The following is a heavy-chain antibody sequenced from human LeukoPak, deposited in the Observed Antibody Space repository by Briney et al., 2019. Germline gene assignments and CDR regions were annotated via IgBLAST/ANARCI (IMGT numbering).Heavy chain of an antibody. CDR1: RFTFSSYS. Sequence: GGSLRLSCAASRFTFSSYSMNWVRQAPGKGLEWVSSISSSGSYIYYADSVKGRFTISRDNAKNTLYLQMNSLRAEDTAVYYCAREGSIEYSSSSIFAYYYYYMDVWGKGTTVTVSS. CDR3: AREGSIEYSSSSIFAYYYYYMDV. D-gene: IGHD6-6*01. J-gene: IGHJ6*03. V-gene: IGHV3-21*01. CDR2: ISSSGSYI.